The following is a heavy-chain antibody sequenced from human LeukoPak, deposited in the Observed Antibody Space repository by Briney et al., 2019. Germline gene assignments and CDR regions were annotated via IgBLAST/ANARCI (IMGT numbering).Heavy chain of an antibody. CDR3: ARVRAYCGGDCRWNWFDP. J-gene: IGHJ5*02. CDR2: MSPNSGNT. CDR1: GYTFTSYD. V-gene: IGHV1-8*01. Sequence: WASVKVSCKASGYTFTSYDINWVRQATGQGLEWMGWMSPNSGNTGYAQKFQGRVTMTRNTSISTAYMELSSLRSEDTAVYYCARVRAYCGGDCRWNWFDPWGQGTLVTVSS. D-gene: IGHD2-21*02.